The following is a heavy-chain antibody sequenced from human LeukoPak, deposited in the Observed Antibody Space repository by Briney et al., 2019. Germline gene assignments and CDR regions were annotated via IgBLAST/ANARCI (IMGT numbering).Heavy chain of an antibody. CDR3: ARDLAGPPQEAFDI. CDR2: IKKEGSER. J-gene: IGHJ3*02. Sequence: GGSLRLSCAASGSSINNYWMNWVRQAPGKGLEWVASIKKEGSERYYVDSVKGRFTISRDNTKNSLYLQMNTLRAEDTAVYYCARDLAGPPQEAFDIWGQGTMVTVSS. V-gene: IGHV3-7*01. CDR1: GSSINNYW.